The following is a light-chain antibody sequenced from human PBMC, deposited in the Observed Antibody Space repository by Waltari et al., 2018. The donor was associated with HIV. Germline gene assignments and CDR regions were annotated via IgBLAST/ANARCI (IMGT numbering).Light chain of an antibody. CDR3: QSYDSSLSVYV. Sequence: QSVLTQPPSVSGAPGQRVTISCTGSSSNIGAGYDVPWYQQLPGTAPKPLIYGNSNRPSWVPDRFSGSKSGTSASLAITGLQAEDEADYYCQSYDSSLSVYVFGTGTKVTVL. J-gene: IGLJ1*01. V-gene: IGLV1-40*01. CDR2: GNS. CDR1: SSNIGAGYD.